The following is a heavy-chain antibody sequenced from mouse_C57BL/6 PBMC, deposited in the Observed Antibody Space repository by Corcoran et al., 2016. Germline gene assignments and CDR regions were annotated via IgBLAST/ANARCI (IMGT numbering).Heavy chain of an antibody. CDR1: GYTFTTYG. J-gene: IGHJ2*01. V-gene: IGHV9-3*01. CDR3: ARYYSNPFDY. CDR2: INTYSGVP. Sequence: QIQLVQSGPELKKPGETVKISCKASGYTFTTYGMSWVKQAPGKGLKWMGWINTYSGVPTYADDFKGRFAFSLETSASTAYLQINNLKNEDTATYVCARYYSNPFDYWGQGTTLTVSS. D-gene: IGHD2-5*01.